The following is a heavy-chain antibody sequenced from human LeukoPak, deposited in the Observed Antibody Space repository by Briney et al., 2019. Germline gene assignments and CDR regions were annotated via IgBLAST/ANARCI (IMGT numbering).Heavy chain of an antibody. CDR3: AILDPLRSRYYYYMDV. CDR1: GGTFSGYY. J-gene: IGHJ6*03. CDR2: INHSGST. Sequence: SETLSLTCAVYGGTFSGYYWSWIRQPPGKGLEWIGEINHSGSTNYNPYLKSRVTISVDTTKNHISLKLSSVTAADTAVYYCAILDPLRSRYYYYMDVWGKGTTVTISS. V-gene: IGHV4-34*08. D-gene: IGHD3/OR15-3a*01.